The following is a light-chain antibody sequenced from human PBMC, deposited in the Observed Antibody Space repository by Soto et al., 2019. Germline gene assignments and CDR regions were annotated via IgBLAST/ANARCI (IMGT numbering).Light chain of an antibody. CDR3: SSYAGSNNFV. Sequence: QSALTQPPSASGSPGQSATISCTGTSSDVGGYNYVSWYQQHPGKAPKLMIYEVTKRPSGVPDRFSGSKSGNTASLTVSGLQAGDEADYYCSSYAGSNNFVFGTGTKLTVL. J-gene: IGLJ1*01. V-gene: IGLV2-8*01. CDR2: EVT. CDR1: SSDVGGYNY.